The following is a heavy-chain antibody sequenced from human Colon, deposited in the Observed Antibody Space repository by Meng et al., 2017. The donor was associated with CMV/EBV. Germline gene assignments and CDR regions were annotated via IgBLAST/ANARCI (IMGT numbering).Heavy chain of an antibody. CDR1: GYTFISYG. D-gene: IGHD6-25*01. CDR3: AREGMSTPSAADS. J-gene: IGHJ4*02. Sequence: ASVKVSCKASGYTFISYGISWVRQAPGQGLEWMGWIDPNSGDTNLAQNFQGRVSMTRDTSISTAQMELTSLTSDDTALYYCAREGMSTPSAADSWGQGTLVTVSS. CDR2: IDPNSGDT. V-gene: IGHV1-2*02.